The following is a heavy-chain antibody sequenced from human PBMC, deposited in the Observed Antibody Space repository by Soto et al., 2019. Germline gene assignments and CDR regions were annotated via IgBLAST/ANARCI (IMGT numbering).Heavy chain of an antibody. Sequence: GASVKVSCKASGYTFTSYAMHWVRQAPGQRLEWMGWINAGNGNTKYSQKFQGRVTITRDTSASTAYMELSSLRSEDTAVYYCARETNEDYYDSSGYYYFDYWGQGTLVTVSS. D-gene: IGHD3-22*01. CDR2: INAGNGNT. J-gene: IGHJ4*02. V-gene: IGHV1-3*01. CDR1: GYTFTSYA. CDR3: ARETNEDYYDSSGYYYFDY.